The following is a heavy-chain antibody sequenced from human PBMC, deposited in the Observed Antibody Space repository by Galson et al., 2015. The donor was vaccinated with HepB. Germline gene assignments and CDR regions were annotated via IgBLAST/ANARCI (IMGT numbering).Heavy chain of an antibody. CDR3: ARPWTPLRLGELSPSRRTFYFDY. J-gene: IGHJ4*02. D-gene: IGHD3-16*02. Sequence: SLRLSCAASGFTFDNFAMSWFRQAPGKGLEWIGFIRSKAYGGTSEYAASGKGRFTISRDDSKSIAYLQMNSLKTEDTAMYYCARPWTPLRLGELSPSRRTFYFDYWGRGTLVTVSS. CDR2: IRSKAYGGTS. CDR1: GFTFDNFA. V-gene: IGHV3-49*03.